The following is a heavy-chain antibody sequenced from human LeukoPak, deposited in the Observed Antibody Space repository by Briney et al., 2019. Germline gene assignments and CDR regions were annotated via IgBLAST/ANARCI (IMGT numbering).Heavy chain of an antibody. CDR2: IVSSSSYI. J-gene: IGHJ6*02. Sequence: GGSLRLSCAASGFTFSSFSMNWVRQAPVKGLEWVSSIVSSSSYIYYADSAKGRFTISRDNAKNSLFLQLNSLRAEDTAVYYCARAGISGNKEDGMDVWGQGTTVTVSS. CDR1: GFTFSSFS. V-gene: IGHV3-21*01. CDR3: ARAGISGNKEDGMDV. D-gene: IGHD1-20*01.